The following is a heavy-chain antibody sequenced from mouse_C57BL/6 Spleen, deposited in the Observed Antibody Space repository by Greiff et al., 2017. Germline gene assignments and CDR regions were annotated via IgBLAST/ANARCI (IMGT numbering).Heavy chain of an antibody. V-gene: IGHV1-5*01. Sequence: EVQLQQSGTVLARPGASVKMSCKTSGYTFTSYWMHWVKQRPGQGLEWIGAIYPGNSDTSYNQKFKGKAKLTAVTSASTAYMELSSLTNEDSAVYYGAKGEDYGSSLWYFEVWGTGTTVTVSS. CDR3: AKGEDYGSSLWYFEV. CDR1: GYTFTSYW. D-gene: IGHD1-1*01. J-gene: IGHJ1*03. CDR2: IYPGNSDT.